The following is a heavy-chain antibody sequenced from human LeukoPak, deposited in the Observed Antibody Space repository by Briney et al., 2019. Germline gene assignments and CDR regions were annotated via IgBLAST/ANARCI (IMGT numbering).Heavy chain of an antibody. Sequence: GGSLRLSCAASGFTFSSYSMNWVRQAPGKGLEWVSSISSSSYIYYADSVKGRFAISRDNAKNSLYLQMNSLRAEDTAVYYCARGTSTSCYDWGQGTLVTVSS. V-gene: IGHV3-21*01. CDR3: ARGTSTSCYD. J-gene: IGHJ4*02. D-gene: IGHD2-2*01. CDR1: GFTFSSYS. CDR2: ISSSSYI.